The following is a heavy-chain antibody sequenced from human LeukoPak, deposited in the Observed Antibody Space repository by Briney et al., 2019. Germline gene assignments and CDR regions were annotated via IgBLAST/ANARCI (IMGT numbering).Heavy chain of an antibody. CDR1: GFTFSSYS. CDR2: ITSNGGST. CDR3: ARAHMVRGVRYGLDV. J-gene: IGHJ6*02. V-gene: IGHV3-64*01. Sequence: HPGGSLRLSCAASGFTFSSYSMYWVRQAPGKGLEYVSAITSNGGSTNYANSVKGRFTISRDNSKNTMYLQMGSLRTEDMAVYYCARAHMVRGVRYGLDVWGQGTTVSVSS. D-gene: IGHD3-10*01.